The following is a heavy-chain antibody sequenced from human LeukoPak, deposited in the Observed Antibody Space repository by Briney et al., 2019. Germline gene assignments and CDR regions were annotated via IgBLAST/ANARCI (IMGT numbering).Heavy chain of an antibody. D-gene: IGHD3-22*01. V-gene: IGHV4-30-4*08. Sequence: TLSLTCPVSGGSISSGDYYWSWIRQPPGKGLAWIGYIYYSGSTYYNPSLKSRVTISVDTSTNQFSLKLSSVTAADTAVYYCARDRPLTYYYDSSGYSDAFDIWGQGTMVTVSS. CDR3: ARDRPLTYYYDSSGYSDAFDI. CDR2: IYYSGST. J-gene: IGHJ3*02. CDR1: GGSISSGDYY.